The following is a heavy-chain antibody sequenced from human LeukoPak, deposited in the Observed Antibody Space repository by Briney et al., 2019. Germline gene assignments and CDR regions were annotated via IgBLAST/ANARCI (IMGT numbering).Heavy chain of an antibody. Sequence: ASVKVSCKASGYTFTSYYMHWVRQAPGQGLEWMGLINPSGGSTSYAQKFQGRVTMTRDMSTSTVYMELSSLRSEDTAVYYCARDPVDAAAGGSPERTFDYWGQGTLVTVSS. CDR3: ARDPVDAAAGGSPERTFDY. V-gene: IGHV1-46*01. CDR1: GYTFTSYY. D-gene: IGHD5-12*01. J-gene: IGHJ4*02. CDR2: INPSGGST.